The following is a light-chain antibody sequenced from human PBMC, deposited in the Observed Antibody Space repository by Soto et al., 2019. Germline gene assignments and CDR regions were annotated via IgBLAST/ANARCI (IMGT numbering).Light chain of an antibody. CDR3: QQYNNWPTWT. CDR2: GAS. CDR1: QSVGSN. V-gene: IGKV3-15*01. Sequence: EIVMTQSPATLSASPGERVTLSCRARQSVGSNLAWYQQKPGQAPRLLIYGASTRATGIPDRFSGSGSETEFTLTISRLQAEDSAVYFCQQYNNWPTWTFGQGTKVDIK. J-gene: IGKJ1*01.